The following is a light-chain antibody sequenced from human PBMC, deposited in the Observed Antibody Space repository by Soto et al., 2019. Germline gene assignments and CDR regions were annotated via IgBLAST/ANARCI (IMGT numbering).Light chain of an antibody. CDR3: AAWDDSLSGVV. V-gene: IGLV1-47*01. CDR2: RNS. J-gene: IGLJ2*01. Sequence: QSVLTQPPSASGTPGQRVTISCSGSSSNIGSNYVYWYQQLPGTVPQLLTYRNSERPSWVPDRFSGSKSGTSASLAISGLRSEDEADYYCAAWDDSLSGVVFGGGTKVTVL. CDR1: SSNIGSNY.